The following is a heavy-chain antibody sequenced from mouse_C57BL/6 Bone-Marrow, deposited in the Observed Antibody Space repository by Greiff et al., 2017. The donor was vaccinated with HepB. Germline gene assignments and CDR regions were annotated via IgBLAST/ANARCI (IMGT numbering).Heavy chain of an antibody. Sequence: QVQLQQSGAELMKPGASVKLSCKATGYTFTGYWIEWVKQRPGHGLEWIGEILPGSGSTNYNEKFKGKATFTADTSSNTAYMQLSSLTTEDSAIYYCARRGAYGSSSYWYFDVWGTGTTVTVSS. J-gene: IGHJ1*03. CDR3: ARRGAYGSSSYWYFDV. CDR2: ILPGSGST. V-gene: IGHV1-9*01. D-gene: IGHD1-1*01. CDR1: GYTFTGYW.